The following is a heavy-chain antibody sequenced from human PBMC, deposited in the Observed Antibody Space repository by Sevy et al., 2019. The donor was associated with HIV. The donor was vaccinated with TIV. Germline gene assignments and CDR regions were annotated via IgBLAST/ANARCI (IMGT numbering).Heavy chain of an antibody. V-gene: IGHV3-48*04. CDR2: ISSSGSPI. D-gene: IGHD3-22*01. Sequence: GGSLRLSCAASGFTFSSYGMHWVRQAPGKGLEWVSYISSSGSPIYYADSVKGRFTISRDNAKNSLYLQMNSLRAEDTGVYYCARDLPGDSRMDVWGQGTTVTVSS. CDR1: GFTFSSYG. J-gene: IGHJ6*02. CDR3: ARDLPGDSRMDV.